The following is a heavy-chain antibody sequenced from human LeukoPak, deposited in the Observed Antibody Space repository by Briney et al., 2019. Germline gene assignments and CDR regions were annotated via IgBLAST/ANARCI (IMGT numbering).Heavy chain of an antibody. CDR1: GFTFSSYE. CDR3: AELGITMIGGV. CDR2: ISSSGSTI. J-gene: IGHJ6*04. D-gene: IGHD3-10*02. V-gene: IGHV3-48*03. Sequence: PGGSLRLSCAASGFTFSSYEMNWVRQAPGKGLKWVSYISSSGSTIYYADSVKGRFTISRDNAKNSLYLQMSSLRAEDTAVYYCAELGITMIGGVWGKGTTVTISS.